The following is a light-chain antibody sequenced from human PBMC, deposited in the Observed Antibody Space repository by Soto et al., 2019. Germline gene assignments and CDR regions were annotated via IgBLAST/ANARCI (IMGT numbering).Light chain of an antibody. CDR1: QDTSNY. CDR2: DAT. Sequence: DIQMTQSPSSLSASVGDRVTITCQASQDTSNYLNWYQQKAGKAPKLLIYDATNLETGVPSRFSGGGTGIDFTITISSLQPEDIATYYCQQDDNLPLWTFGQGNMVEIK. J-gene: IGKJ1*01. V-gene: IGKV1-33*01. CDR3: QQDDNLPLWT.